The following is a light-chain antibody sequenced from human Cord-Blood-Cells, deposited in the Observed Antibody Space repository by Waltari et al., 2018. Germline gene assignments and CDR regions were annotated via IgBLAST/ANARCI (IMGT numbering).Light chain of an antibody. Sequence: DIQMTQSPSTLSASVGDRVTITCRARQSISSWLALYQQKPGKAPKLLIYKASSLESGVPSRFSGSVSGTEFTLTISSLQPDDFATYYCQQYNSYSWTFGQGTKVEIK. V-gene: IGKV1-5*03. CDR3: QQYNSYSWT. CDR2: KAS. J-gene: IGKJ1*01. CDR1: QSISSW.